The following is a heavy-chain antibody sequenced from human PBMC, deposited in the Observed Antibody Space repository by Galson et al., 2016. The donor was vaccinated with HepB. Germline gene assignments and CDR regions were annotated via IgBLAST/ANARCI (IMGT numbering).Heavy chain of an antibody. Sequence: SLRLSCAASGFTFSTYAMTWVRQAPGKGLEWVSTISGSGGNTFYADSVKGRFTISRDNSKNTLYLQMNSPRGDDTAVFYCAALEPYYFDYWGQGTLVTVSS. CDR1: GFTFSTYA. V-gene: IGHV3-23*01. CDR3: AALEPYYFDY. D-gene: IGHD1-1*01. J-gene: IGHJ4*02. CDR2: ISGSGGNT.